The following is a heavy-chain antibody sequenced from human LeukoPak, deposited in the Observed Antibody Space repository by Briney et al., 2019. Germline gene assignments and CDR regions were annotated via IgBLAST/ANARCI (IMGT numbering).Heavy chain of an antibody. V-gene: IGHV4-30-2*01. J-gene: IGHJ4*02. CDR1: GGSISSGGYY. CDR2: IYHSGST. CDR3: ARFHSSSWYGY. Sequence: PSQTLSLTCTVSGGSISSGGYYWSWIRQPPGKGLEWIGYIYHSGSTYYNPSLKSRVTISVDRSKNQFSLKLSSVTAADTAVYYRARFHSSSWYGYWGQGTLVTVSS. D-gene: IGHD6-13*01.